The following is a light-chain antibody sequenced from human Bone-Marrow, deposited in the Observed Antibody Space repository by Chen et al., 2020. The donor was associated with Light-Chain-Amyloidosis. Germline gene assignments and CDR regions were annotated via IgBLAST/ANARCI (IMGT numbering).Light chain of an antibody. CDR2: LSS. V-gene: IGKV2-28*01. CDR1: QSLLHSDGYNY. CDR3: MQALQTPRT. J-gene: IGKJ1*01. Sequence: IVLTQSPLSLPVTPGEPASISCRSSQSLLHSDGYNYLDWYLQKPGQSPQLLIYLSSHRASGVRVRFSGSGSGTDCTLKISRVEAEDVGVYYCMQALQTPRTVGQGTNVEIK.